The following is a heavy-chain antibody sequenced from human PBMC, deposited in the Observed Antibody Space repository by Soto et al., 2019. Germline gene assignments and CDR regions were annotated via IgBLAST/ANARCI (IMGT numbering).Heavy chain of an antibody. CDR3: ARGQRFSDWFDP. CDR2: IYSSGST. CDR1: GGAISTYY. Sequence: SETLSLTCTVSGGAISTYYWTWIRQPAGKGLEWIGRIYSSGSTKYNPSLQSRVTMSLDTSNSQFSLRLTSVTAADTAVYYGARGQRFSDWFDPWGQGTLVIVSS. V-gene: IGHV4-4*07. J-gene: IGHJ5*02. D-gene: IGHD3-3*01.